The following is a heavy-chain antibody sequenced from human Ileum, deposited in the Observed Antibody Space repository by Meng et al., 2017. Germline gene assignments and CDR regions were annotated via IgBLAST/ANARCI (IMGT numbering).Heavy chain of an antibody. J-gene: IGHJ4*02. D-gene: IGHD2-2*01. CDR3: ARDHAAYAQILGY. Sequence: SETLSLTCTVSGDSISSYYWTWIRQPAGKGLEWIGRMYLGGSSNYNPSLKSRVTMSVDTSQNQFSLKLASLTTADTAVYYCARDHAAYAQILGYWGRGTLVTVSS. CDR1: GDSISSYY. V-gene: IGHV4-4*07. CDR2: MYLGGSS.